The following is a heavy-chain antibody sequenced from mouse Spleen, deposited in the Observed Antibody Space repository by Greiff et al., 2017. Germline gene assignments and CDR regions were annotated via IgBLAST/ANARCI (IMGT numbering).Heavy chain of an antibody. CDR2: IDPANGNT. CDR1: GFNIKDTY. V-gene: IGHV14-3*02. CDR3: AREDYYDYDGGYAMDY. D-gene: IGHD2-4*01. Sequence: EVQLVESGAELVKPGASVKLSCTASGFNIKDTYMHWVKQRPEQGLEWIGRIDPANGNTKYDPKFQGKATITADTSSNTAYLQLSSLTSEDTAVYYCAREDYYDYDGGYAMDYWGQGTSVTVSS. J-gene: IGHJ4*01.